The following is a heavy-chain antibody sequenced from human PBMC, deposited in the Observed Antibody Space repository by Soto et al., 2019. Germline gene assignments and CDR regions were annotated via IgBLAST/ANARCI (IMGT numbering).Heavy chain of an antibody. Sequence: EVQLVESGGGLVQPGRSLRLSCIASGFTFGDYAMSWVRQAPGKGLEWVSFIRSKAYGGTTEYAASVEGRFTISIGDSKSIAYLQMNSLKTEDTAMYYCTRSVTTVVTPSYWGQGALVTVSS. J-gene: IGHJ4*02. CDR3: TRSVTTVVTPSY. CDR1: GFTFGDYA. CDR2: IRSKAYGGTT. D-gene: IGHD4-17*01. V-gene: IGHV3-49*04.